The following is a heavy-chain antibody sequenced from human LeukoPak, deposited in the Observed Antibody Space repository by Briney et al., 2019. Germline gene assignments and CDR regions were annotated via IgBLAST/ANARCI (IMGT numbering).Heavy chain of an antibody. Sequence: GGSLRLSCATSGFTFSSYAMSWVRQAPGKGLEWVSVISGSGVSTYYADSVKGRFTISRDNSKNTLYLQMNSLRAEDTAVYYCALSAAPKSNYWGQGTLVTVSS. CDR1: GFTFSSYA. CDR2: ISGSGVST. J-gene: IGHJ4*02. CDR3: ALSAAPKSNY. V-gene: IGHV3-23*01.